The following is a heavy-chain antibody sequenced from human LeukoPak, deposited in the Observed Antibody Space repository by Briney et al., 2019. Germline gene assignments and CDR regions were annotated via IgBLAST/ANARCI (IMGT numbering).Heavy chain of an antibody. CDR3: ASHYGSGFDY. V-gene: IGHV4-59*01. CDR2: IYYSGST. J-gene: IGHJ4*02. Sequence: LSETLSLTCTASVGSISSYYWSWIRQPPGKGLEWIGYIYYSGSTNYNPSLKSRVTISIDTSKNQFSLKLSSVTAADTAMYYCASHYGSGFDYWGQGALVTVSS. D-gene: IGHD3-10*01. CDR1: VGSISSYY.